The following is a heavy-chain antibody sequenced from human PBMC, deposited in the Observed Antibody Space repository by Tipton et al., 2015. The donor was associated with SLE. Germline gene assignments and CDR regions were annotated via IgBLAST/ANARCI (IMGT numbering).Heavy chain of an antibody. Sequence: SLRLSCAASGFTLFTYAMGWVRQAPGKGLGWVSVIYVGGDTYYGDFVNGRFTISRDNSKNTLYLQLNGLRPEDTALYFCVRRGGTNNWYFDLWGQGALVTVSS. CDR1: GFTLFTYA. CDR3: VRRGGTNNWYFDL. D-gene: IGHD3-16*01. V-gene: IGHV3-23*03. J-gene: IGHJ2*01. CDR2: IYVGGDT.